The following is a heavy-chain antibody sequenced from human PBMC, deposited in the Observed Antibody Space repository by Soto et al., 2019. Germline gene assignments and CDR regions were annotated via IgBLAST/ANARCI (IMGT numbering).Heavy chain of an antibody. CDR1: GFIFSSYS. V-gene: IGHV3-48*01. CDR3: ARVEHLPTQGFDP. CDR2: ISSSSNTI. J-gene: IGHJ5*02. Sequence: GGSLRLSCAASGFIFSSYSMNWVRQAPGKGLEWVSYISSSSNTIYYADSVKGRFTISRDNAKNSLYLQMNSLRAEDTAVYYCARVEHLPTQGFDPWGQANLVTVSS.